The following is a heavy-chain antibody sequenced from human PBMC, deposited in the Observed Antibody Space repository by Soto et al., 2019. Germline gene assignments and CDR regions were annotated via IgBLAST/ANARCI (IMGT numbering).Heavy chain of an antibody. Sequence: PGESLKISCKGSGYSFTSYWIGWVRQMPGKGLEWMGIIYPGDSDTRYNPSFKSRVTISVDTSKNQFSLKLSSVTAADTAVYYCARENYGMDVWGQGTTVTVSS. CDR1: GYSFTSYW. J-gene: IGHJ6*02. CDR3: ARENYGMDV. CDR2: IYPGDSDT. V-gene: IGHV5-51*01.